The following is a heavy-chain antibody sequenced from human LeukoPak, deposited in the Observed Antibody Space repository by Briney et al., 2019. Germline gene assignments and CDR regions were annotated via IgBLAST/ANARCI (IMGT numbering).Heavy chain of an antibody. CDR3: ARFRDDCSSTSCYGYFDY. CDR2: IYHSGST. CDR1: GYSISSGYY. D-gene: IGHD2-2*01. V-gene: IGHV4-38-2*01. J-gene: IGHJ4*02. Sequence: SETLSLTCAVSGYSISSGYYWGWIRPPPGKGLEWIGSIYHSGSTYYNPSLKSRVTISVDTSKNQFSLKLSSVTAADTAVYYCARFRDDCSSTSCYGYFDYWGQGTLVTVSS.